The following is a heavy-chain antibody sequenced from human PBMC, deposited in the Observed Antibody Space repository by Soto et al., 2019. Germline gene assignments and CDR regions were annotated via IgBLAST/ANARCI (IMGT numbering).Heavy chain of an antibody. J-gene: IGHJ4*02. CDR3: ARDKDFWSGSPDY. D-gene: IGHD3-3*01. V-gene: IGHV1-69*13. CDR2: IIPIFGTA. CDR1: GGTFSSYA. Sequence: SVKVSCKASGGTFSSYAISWVRQAPGQGLEWMGGIIPIFGTANYAQKFQGRVTITADESTSTAYMELSSLRSEDTAVYYCARDKDFWSGSPDYWGQGTLVTVSS.